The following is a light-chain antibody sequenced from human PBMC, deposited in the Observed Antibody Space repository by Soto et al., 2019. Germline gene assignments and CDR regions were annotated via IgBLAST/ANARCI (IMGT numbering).Light chain of an antibody. CDR3: QQYDKQPVT. CDR1: QDIINF. CDR2: DVS. J-gene: IGKJ4*01. Sequence: DIQMNQSTSSLSASVGDIDTITYQASQDIINFLNWYHQTPGKAPLLLIYDVSNLQPGVASRFSRSGSGTDCTFTINNLQPEDIGTFYFQQYDKQPVTFGGGAKVEIK. V-gene: IGKV1-33*01.